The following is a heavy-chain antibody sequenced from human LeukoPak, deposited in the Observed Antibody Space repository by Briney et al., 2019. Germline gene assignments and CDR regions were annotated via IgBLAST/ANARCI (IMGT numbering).Heavy chain of an antibody. D-gene: IGHD2-15*01. Sequence: GASVKVSCKPSGYTLTSYGISWVRQAPGQALEWMGWISGYNHNTNYAQNLQGRVTMTTDTSTTTAYMELRSLRSDDTAVYYCARDILGAFDIWGQGTMVTVSS. CDR2: ISGYNHNT. V-gene: IGHV1-18*01. J-gene: IGHJ3*02. CDR3: ARDILGAFDI. CDR1: GYTLTSYG.